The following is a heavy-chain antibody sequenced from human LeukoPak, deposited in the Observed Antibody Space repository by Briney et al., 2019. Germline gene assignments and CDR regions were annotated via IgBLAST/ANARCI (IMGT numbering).Heavy chain of an antibody. CDR2: ISWNSGSI. CDR1: GFTFDDYA. D-gene: IGHD5-12*01. CDR3: ARLQPGYSGYDLPADY. Sequence: PGRSLRLSCAASGFTFDDYAMHWVRQAPGKGLEWVSGISWNSGSIGYADSVKGRFTISRDNAKNSLYLQMNSLRAEDTALYYCARLQPGYSGYDLPADYWGQGTLVTVSS. J-gene: IGHJ4*02. V-gene: IGHV3-9*01.